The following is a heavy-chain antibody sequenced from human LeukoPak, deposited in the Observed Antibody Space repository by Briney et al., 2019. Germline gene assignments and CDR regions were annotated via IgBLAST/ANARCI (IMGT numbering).Heavy chain of an antibody. Sequence: GGSLKLSCAASGFTFSGSAMHWVRQASGKGLEWVGRIRSKANSYATAYAASVKGRFTISRDDSKNTAYLQMNSLKTEDTAVYYCTRRLDTVYGFDYWGQGTLVTVSS. D-gene: IGHD5-18*01. J-gene: IGHJ4*02. CDR2: IRSKANSYAT. CDR3: TRRLDTVYGFDY. CDR1: GFTFSGSA. V-gene: IGHV3-73*01.